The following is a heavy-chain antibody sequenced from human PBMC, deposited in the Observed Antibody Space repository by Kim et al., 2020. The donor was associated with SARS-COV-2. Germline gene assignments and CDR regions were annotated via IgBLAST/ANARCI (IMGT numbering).Heavy chain of an antibody. J-gene: IGHJ6*03. CDR2: INTNTGNP. CDR3: ARVGRREVVNWGRDYLYYYYYYMDV. V-gene: IGHV7-4-1*02. D-gene: IGHD2-21*01. Sequence: ASVKVSCKASGYTFTSYAMNWVRQAPGQGLEWMGWINTNTGNPTYAQGFTGRFVFSLDTSVSTAYLQISSLKAEDTAVYYCARVGRREVVNWGRDYLYYYYYYMDVWGKGTTVTVSS. CDR1: GYTFTSYA.